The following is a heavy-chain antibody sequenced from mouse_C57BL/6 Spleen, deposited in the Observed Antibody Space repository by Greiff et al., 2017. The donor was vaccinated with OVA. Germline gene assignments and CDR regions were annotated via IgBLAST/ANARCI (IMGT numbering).Heavy chain of an antibody. V-gene: IGHV2-5*01. D-gene: IGHD1-1*01. Sequence: QVQLKESGPGLVQPSQSLSITCTVSGFSLTSYGVHWVRQSPGKGLEWLGVIWRGGSTDYNAAFMSRLSITKDNSKSQVFFKMNSLQADDTAIYYCAKEHYYGSSYGGAMDYWGQGTSVTVSS. CDR2: IWRGGST. CDR3: AKEHYYGSSYGGAMDY. J-gene: IGHJ4*01. CDR1: GFSLTSYG.